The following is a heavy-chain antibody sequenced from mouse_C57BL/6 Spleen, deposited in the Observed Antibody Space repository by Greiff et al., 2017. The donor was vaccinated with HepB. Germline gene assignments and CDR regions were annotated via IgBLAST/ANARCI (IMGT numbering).Heavy chain of an antibody. D-gene: IGHD3-2*02. CDR3: ATEDSSGRAWFAY. CDR1: GYTFTSYW. J-gene: IGHJ3*01. Sequence: VQLQQSGAELAKPGDSVKLSCKASGYTFTSYWMHWVKQRPGQGLEWIGYINPSSGYTKYNQKFKDKATLTADKSSSTAYMQLSSLTYEDSAFYYCATEDSSGRAWFAYWGQGTLVTVSA. CDR2: INPSSGYT. V-gene: IGHV1-7*01.